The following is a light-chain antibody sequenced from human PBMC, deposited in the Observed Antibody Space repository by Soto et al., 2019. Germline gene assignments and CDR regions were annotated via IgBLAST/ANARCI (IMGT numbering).Light chain of an antibody. V-gene: IGKV1-39*01. CDR1: QSISNH. Sequence: DIQMTQSPSSLSASVEDRVIITCRASQSISNHLNWYQQKPGKAPKFLIFAASSLQSGVPSRFSGSRSGPDFTLTFSGLKPEDFETYYCKQSYSTPPTFGQGPKVEIK. CDR3: KQSYSTPPT. J-gene: IGKJ1*01. CDR2: AAS.